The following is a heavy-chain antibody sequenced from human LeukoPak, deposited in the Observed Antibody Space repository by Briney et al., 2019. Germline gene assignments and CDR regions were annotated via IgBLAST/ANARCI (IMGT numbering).Heavy chain of an antibody. J-gene: IGHJ4*02. CDR3: AKDRYGSGIDFDY. D-gene: IGHD3-10*01. Sequence: GGSLRLSCAASGFTFSSYGMSWVRQAPGKGLEWVSAISGSGGNTYYAGSVKGRFTISRDNSKNTLYLQMNSLRAEDTAVYYCAKDRYGSGIDFDYWGQGTLVTVSS. V-gene: IGHV3-23*01. CDR2: ISGSGGNT. CDR1: GFTFSSYG.